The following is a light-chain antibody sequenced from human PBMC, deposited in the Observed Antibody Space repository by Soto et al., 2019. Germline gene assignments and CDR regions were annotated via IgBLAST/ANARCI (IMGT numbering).Light chain of an antibody. V-gene: IGKV1D-13*01. CDR1: QGVSSA. J-gene: IGKJ4*01. CDR3: QQYNDFPPLT. Sequence: AIQLTQSPSSLSASVGDRVTITCRASQGVSSALAWYQQKPGKAPKLLIYDASSLDSGVPSRFTGSGSGTDFTLTFSSLQPEDFATYYCQQYNDFPPLTFGGGTKVGIK. CDR2: DAS.